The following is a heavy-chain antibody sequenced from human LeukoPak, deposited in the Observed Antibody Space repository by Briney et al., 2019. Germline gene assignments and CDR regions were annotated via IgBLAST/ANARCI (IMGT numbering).Heavy chain of an antibody. V-gene: IGHV4-39*07. CDR2: IYYSGST. J-gene: IGHJ4*02. CDR1: GGPISSSSYY. Sequence: PSETLSLTCTVSGGPISSSSYYWGWIRQPPGKGLEWIGSIYYSGSTYYNPSLKSRVTISVDTSKNQFSLKLSSVTAADTAVYYCARDLSGYYTNWGQGTLVTVSS. D-gene: IGHD3-3*01. CDR3: ARDLSGYYTN.